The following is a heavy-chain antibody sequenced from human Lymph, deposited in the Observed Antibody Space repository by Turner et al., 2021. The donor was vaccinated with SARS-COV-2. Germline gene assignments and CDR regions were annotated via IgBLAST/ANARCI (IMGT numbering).Heavy chain of an antibody. V-gene: IGHV1-8*02. CDR3: ARGRYSGGGMDV. Sequence: VQLGQSVAEGRKPGASVKVSCKAPGYTFTSYDINWVRQATGQGLEWMGWMNPNSGNTGYAQKFQGRVTMTRNTSISTAYMELSSLRSEDTAVYYCARGRYSGGGMDVWGQGTTVTVSS. D-gene: IGHD1-26*01. J-gene: IGHJ6*02. CDR1: GYTFTSYD. CDR2: MNPNSGNT.